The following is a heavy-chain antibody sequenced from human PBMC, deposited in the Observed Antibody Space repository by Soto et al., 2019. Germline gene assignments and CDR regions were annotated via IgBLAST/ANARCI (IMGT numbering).Heavy chain of an antibody. Sequence: EVQLAESGGGVVRPGGSLRLSCAASGFTFDDNGMSWVRQAPGKGLEWVSGINWNGGSTGYADSVKGRFTISRDNAKNSLYLQMISLRAEDTALYYCARGRGYSYGWDFDYWGQGTLVTVSS. CDR1: GFTFDDNG. CDR3: ARGRGYSYGWDFDY. CDR2: INWNGGST. D-gene: IGHD5-18*01. V-gene: IGHV3-20*04. J-gene: IGHJ4*02.